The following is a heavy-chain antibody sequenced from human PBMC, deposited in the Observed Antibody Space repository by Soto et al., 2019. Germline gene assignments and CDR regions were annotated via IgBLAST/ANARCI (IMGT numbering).Heavy chain of an antibody. CDR1: GFTFSSYG. CDR3: AKAGDCSGGSCYGWYFDL. J-gene: IGHJ2*01. Sequence: QVQLVESGGGVVQPGRSLRLSCAASGFTFSSYGMHWVSQAPGKGLEWVAVISYDGSNKYYADSVKGRFTISRDNSKNTLYLQMNSLRAEDTAVYYCAKAGDCSGGSCYGWYFDLWGRGTLVTVSS. V-gene: IGHV3-30*18. D-gene: IGHD2-15*01. CDR2: ISYDGSNK.